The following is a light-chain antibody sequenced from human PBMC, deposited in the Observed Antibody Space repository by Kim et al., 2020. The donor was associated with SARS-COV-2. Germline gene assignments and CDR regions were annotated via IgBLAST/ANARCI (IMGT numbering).Light chain of an antibody. CDR3: QTWGTGIVV. CDR1: SDHSNYA. Sequence: ASVKLTCTLSSDHSNYAIAWHQHRPGKGPRYLMKLHIDGSHSKGDEVPDRFSGSSSGAERYLTLSSLQSEDEAVYYCQTWGTGIVVFGGGTQLTVL. V-gene: IGLV4-69*01. CDR2: LHIDGSH. J-gene: IGLJ2*01.